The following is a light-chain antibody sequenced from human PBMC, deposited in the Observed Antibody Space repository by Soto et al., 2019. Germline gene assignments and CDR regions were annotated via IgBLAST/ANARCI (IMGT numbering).Light chain of an antibody. V-gene: IGKV1-5*03. CDR1: QDIRNS. CDR2: RAS. CDR3: HQYYSYST. J-gene: IGKJ2*01. Sequence: DIQMTQSPSVLSASVGDKVTITCRASQDIRNSLAWYQQRPGKAPELFISRASDSQGGVQSRFSGSGSGTEFTLTITSLQPEDFATYFCHQYYSYSTFGQGTKL.